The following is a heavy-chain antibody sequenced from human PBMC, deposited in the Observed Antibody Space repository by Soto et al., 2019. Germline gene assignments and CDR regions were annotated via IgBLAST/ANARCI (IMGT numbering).Heavy chain of an antibody. J-gene: IGHJ6*02. CDR1: GGTFSSYA. V-gene: IGHV1-69*01. D-gene: IGHD2-15*01. CDR3: ASGYCSGGSCSTLDYYYYGMDI. CDR2: SIPIFGTA. Sequence: QVQLVQSGAEVKKPGSSVKVSCKASGGTFSSYAISWVRQAPGQGLEWMGGSIPIFGTANYAHKFQGRVTITADESTSTAYMELGSLRSEDTAVYFCASGYCSGGSCSTLDYYYYGMDIWGQGTTVTVSS.